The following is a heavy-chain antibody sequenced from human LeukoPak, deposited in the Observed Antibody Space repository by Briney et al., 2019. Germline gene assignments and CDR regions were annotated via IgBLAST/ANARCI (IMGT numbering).Heavy chain of an antibody. CDR2: ISGSGGSA. Sequence: GGSLRLSCAASGFTFSRYAMSWGRQAPGKGLEWISAISGSGGSAYYADSVKGRFTISRDNSKNTLYLQMNSLRAEDTAVYYCAKDRWELDSWGQGTLVTVSS. V-gene: IGHV3-23*01. CDR3: AKDRWELDS. J-gene: IGHJ4*02. D-gene: IGHD4-23*01. CDR1: GFTFSRYA.